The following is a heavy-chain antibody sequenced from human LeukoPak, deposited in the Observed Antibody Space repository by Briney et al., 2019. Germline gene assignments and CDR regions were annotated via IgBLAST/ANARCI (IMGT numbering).Heavy chain of an antibody. Sequence: PSEALSLTCTVSGGSISSYYWSWIRQPPGKGLECIGYIYNSGSTNYNPSLKSRVSISVDTSKNQFSLKLSSVTAADTAVYYCARSAIDAFDIWGQGTMVTVSS. D-gene: IGHD6-25*01. CDR2: IYNSGST. CDR3: ARSAIDAFDI. CDR1: GGSISSYY. V-gene: IGHV4-59*08. J-gene: IGHJ3*02.